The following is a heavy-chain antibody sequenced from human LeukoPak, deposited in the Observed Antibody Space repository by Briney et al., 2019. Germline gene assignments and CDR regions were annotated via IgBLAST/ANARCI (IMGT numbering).Heavy chain of an antibody. CDR2: IYYSGST. D-gene: IGHD2-2*01. CDR1: GGSISSGGYY. Sequence: PSQTLSLTCTVSGGSISSGGYYWSWIRQHPGKGLEWIGYIYYSGSTYYNPSLKSRVTISVDTSKNQFSPKLSSVTAADTAVYYCARGGYCSSTSCSPFDYWGQGTLVTVSS. CDR3: ARGGYCSSTSCSPFDY. J-gene: IGHJ4*02. V-gene: IGHV4-31*03.